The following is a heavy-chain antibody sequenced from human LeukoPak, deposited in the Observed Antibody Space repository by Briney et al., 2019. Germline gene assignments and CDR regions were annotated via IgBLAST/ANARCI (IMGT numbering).Heavy chain of an antibody. V-gene: IGHV4-34*01. J-gene: IGHJ4*02. CDR1: GGSFSGYY. CDR3: ARGGPYCSSTSCYRFRRHFDY. D-gene: IGHD2-2*01. Sequence: SETLSLTCAVYGGSFSGYYWSWIRQPPGKGLEWIGEINHSGSTNYNPSLKSRVTISVDTSKNQFSLKLSSVTAADTAVYYCARGGPYCSSTSCYRFRRHFDYWGQGTLVTVSS. CDR2: INHSGST.